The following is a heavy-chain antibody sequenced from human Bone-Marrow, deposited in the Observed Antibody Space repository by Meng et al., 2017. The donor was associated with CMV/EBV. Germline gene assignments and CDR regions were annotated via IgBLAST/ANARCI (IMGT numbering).Heavy chain of an antibody. CDR2: IYYSGST. D-gene: IGHD6-6*01. Sequence: SETLSPTCTASDGPASTGRYSWGWIRQPPGKGLEWIGYIYYSGSTNYNPSLKSRVTISVDTSKNQFSLKPSSVTAADTAVYYCARGNGGFSSSWPYYYYGMDVWGQGTTVTVSS. J-gene: IGHJ6*02. V-gene: IGHV4-61*01. CDR3: ARGNGGFSSSWPYYYYGMDV. CDR1: DGPASTGRYS.